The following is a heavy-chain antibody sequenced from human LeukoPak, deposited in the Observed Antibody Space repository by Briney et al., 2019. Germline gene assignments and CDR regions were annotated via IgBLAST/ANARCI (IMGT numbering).Heavy chain of an antibody. J-gene: IGHJ4*02. D-gene: IGHD7-27*01. CDR2: VTTDGSRT. CDR3: ARDNWGADF. CDR1: GFTFTNFW. Sequence: SGGSLTLSFEVTGFTFTNFWMHWVRQAPGTGLMWVSHVTTDGSRTDYADSVRGRFTMSRDNAKNTVYLQMDSLRVEDTAVYYCARDNWGADFWGQGTLVTVSS. V-gene: IGHV3-74*01.